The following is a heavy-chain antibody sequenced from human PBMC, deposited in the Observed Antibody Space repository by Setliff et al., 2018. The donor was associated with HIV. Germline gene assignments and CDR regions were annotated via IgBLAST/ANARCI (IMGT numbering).Heavy chain of an antibody. V-gene: IGHV4-59*01. CDR2: TYYGGSTDYN. Sequence: SETLSLTCTVSGVSIRTYYWSWVRQVPGKGLEWIGDTYYGGSTDYNKYNPSLKGRVTISVDIYRKQLSLNLRSVTAANTAVYYCARDFRYDTSGSLTGYGLDVWGQGTTVTVSS. CDR1: GVSIRTYY. D-gene: IGHD3-22*01. CDR3: ARDFRYDTSGSLTGYGLDV. J-gene: IGHJ6*02.